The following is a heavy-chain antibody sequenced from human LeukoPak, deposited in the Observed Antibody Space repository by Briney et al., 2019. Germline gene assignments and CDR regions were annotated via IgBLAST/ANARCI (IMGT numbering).Heavy chain of an antibody. Sequence: PGGSLRLSCAASGFTFDDYAMHWVRQAPGKGLEWVSLISGDGGSTYYADAVKGRFTISRDNSKNSLYLQMNSLRTEDPALYYCAKDVYPRYYDSSGYYSSWGQGTLVTVSS. CDR3: AKDVYPRYYDSSGYYSS. V-gene: IGHV3-43*02. D-gene: IGHD3-22*01. CDR2: ISGDGGST. J-gene: IGHJ4*02. CDR1: GFTFDDYA.